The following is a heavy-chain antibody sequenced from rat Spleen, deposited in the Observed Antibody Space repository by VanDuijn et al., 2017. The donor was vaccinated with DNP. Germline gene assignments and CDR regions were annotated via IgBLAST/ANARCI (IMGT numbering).Heavy chain of an antibody. D-gene: IGHD1-4*01. Sequence: EVQLVESGGGLVQPGRSLKLSCAASGFTFSSFPMAWVRQAPTKGLEWVATISTSGGSTYYRDSVKGRFTISRDNAKSTLYLQMNSLRSEDTATYYCARWTRYFDGWGQGVMVTVSS. CDR3: ARWTRYFDG. CDR2: ISTSGGST. V-gene: IGHV5-46*01. J-gene: IGHJ2*01. CDR1: GFTFSSFP.